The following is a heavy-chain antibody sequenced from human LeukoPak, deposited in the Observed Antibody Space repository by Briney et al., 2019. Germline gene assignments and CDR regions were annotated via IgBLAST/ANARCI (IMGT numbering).Heavy chain of an antibody. V-gene: IGHV4-4*07. CDR2: IYTSGST. Sequence: SETLSLTCTVSGGSISSYYWSWIRQPAGKGLEWIGRIYTSGSTNYNPSLKSRVTMSVDTSKNQFSLKLSSVTAADTAVYHCARESRGYSYGPTRNFDYWGQGTLVTVSS. CDR3: ARESRGYSYGPTRNFDY. J-gene: IGHJ4*02. CDR1: GGSISSYY. D-gene: IGHD5-18*01.